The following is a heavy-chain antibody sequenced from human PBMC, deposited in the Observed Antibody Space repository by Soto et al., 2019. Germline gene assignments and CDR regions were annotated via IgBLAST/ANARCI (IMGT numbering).Heavy chain of an antibody. CDR2: IYSGGST. CDR3: GSTYYSDSVNGRFTISSGNSKNTLYLNLNCLRVEDTAVYYCASTPYFFWSGYRRNSGDYYYYGMDV. J-gene: IGHJ6*02. CDR1: GFTVSSNY. Sequence: GGSLRLSCAASGFTVSSNYMSWVRQAPGKGLEWVSVIYSGGSTYYADSEKGRFTISRGNSKNTLYLQMNSLRAEDTDMYYCGSTYYSDSVNGRFTISSGNSKNTLYLNLNCLRVEDTAVYYCASTPYFFWSGYRRNSGDYYYYGMDVWGQGTTVTVSS. D-gene: IGHD3-10*01. V-gene: IGHV3-53*03.